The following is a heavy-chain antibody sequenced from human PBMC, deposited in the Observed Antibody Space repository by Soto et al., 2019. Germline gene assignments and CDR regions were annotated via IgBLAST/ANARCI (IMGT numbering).Heavy chain of an antibody. J-gene: IGHJ6*02. CDR3: AREVMGERKSVGMDV. V-gene: IGHV3-13*01. CDR1: GFTFSSYD. D-gene: IGHD1-1*01. Sequence: GGSLRLSCAASGFTFSSYDMHWVRQATGKGLEWVSAIGTAGDTYYPGSVKGRFTISRENAKNSLYLQMNSLRAEDTAVYYCAREVMGERKSVGMDVWGQGTTVTVSS. CDR2: IGTAGDT.